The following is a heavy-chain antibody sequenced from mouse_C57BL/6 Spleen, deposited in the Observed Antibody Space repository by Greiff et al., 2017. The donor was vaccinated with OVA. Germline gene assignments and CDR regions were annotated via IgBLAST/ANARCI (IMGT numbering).Heavy chain of an antibody. CDR2: IYPGSGST. J-gene: IGHJ4*01. V-gene: IGHV1-55*01. Sequence: QVQLQQSGAELVKPGASVKMSCKASGYTFTSYWITWVKQRPGQGLEWIGDIYPGSGSTNYNEKFKSKATLTVDTSSSTAYMQLSSLTSEDSAVYYCARWGLRRYYAMDYWGQGTSVTVSS. CDR3: ARWGLRRYYAMDY. CDR1: GYTFTSYW. D-gene: IGHD2-4*01.